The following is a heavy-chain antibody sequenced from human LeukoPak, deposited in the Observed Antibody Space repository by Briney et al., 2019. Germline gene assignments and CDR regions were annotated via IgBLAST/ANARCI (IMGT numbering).Heavy chain of an antibody. CDR1: GFTFSSYA. Sequence: GSLRLSCAASGFTFSSYAMSWVRQAPGKGLEWVAVIWYDGSNKYYADSVKGRFTISRDNSKNTLYLQMNSLRAEDTAVYYCASTPSTNYDFWSGDYGMDVWGQGTTVTVSS. CDR3: ASTPSTNYDFWSGDYGMDV. CDR2: IWYDGSNK. D-gene: IGHD3-3*01. J-gene: IGHJ6*02. V-gene: IGHV3-33*08.